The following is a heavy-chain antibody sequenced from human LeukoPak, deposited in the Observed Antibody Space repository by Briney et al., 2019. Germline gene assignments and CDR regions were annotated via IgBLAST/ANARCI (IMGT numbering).Heavy chain of an antibody. CDR2: ISSRSNTI. V-gene: IGHV3-48*03. CDR3: VREGYNFDF. CDR1: GFTFSSYE. D-gene: IGHD5-18*01. Sequence: GGSLRLSCAASGFTFSSYEMNWVRQAPGKGLEWVSYISSRSNTIYYADPVKGRFTISRDNAKNSLFLQMNSLRAEDTAVYYCVREGYNFDFWGQGTLVTVSS. J-gene: IGHJ4*02.